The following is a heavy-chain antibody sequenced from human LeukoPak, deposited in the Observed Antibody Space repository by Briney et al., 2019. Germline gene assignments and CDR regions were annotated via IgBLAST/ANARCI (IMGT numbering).Heavy chain of an antibody. D-gene: IGHD5-18*01. V-gene: IGHV4-34*01. Sequence: PSETLSLTCAVYGGSFSGYYWSWIRQPPGKGLEWIGEINHSGSTNYNPSLKSRVTISVDTSKNQFSLKLSSVTAADTAVYCCATTLKYSYGGDYWGQGTLVTVS. CDR3: ATTLKYSYGGDY. CDR2: INHSGST. CDR1: GGSFSGYY. J-gene: IGHJ4*02.